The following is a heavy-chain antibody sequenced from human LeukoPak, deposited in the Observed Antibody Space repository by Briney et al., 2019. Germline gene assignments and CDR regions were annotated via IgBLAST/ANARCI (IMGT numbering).Heavy chain of an antibody. J-gene: IGHJ4*02. V-gene: IGHV1-2*06. D-gene: IGHD3-22*01. CDR2: INPNSGGT. CDR1: GYTFTGYY. Sequence: GASVKVSCKASGYTFTGYYMHWVRQAPGQGLEWMGRINPNSGGTNYAQKFQGRVTMTRDTSISTAYMGLSRLRSDDTAVYYCARGGKNYYDSSGYYSLFDYWGQGTLVTVSS. CDR3: ARGGKNYYDSSGYYSLFDY.